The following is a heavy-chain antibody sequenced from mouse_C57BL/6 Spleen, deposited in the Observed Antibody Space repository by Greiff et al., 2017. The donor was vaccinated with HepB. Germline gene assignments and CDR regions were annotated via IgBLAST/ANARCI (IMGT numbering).Heavy chain of an antibody. J-gene: IGHJ1*03. CDR3: TRSAITTVVATRYFDV. V-gene: IGHV1-5*01. CDR1: GYTFTSYW. D-gene: IGHD1-1*01. Sequence: SGTVLARPGASVKMSCKTSGYTFTSYWMHWVKQRPGQGLEWIGAIYPGNSDTSYNQKFKGKAKLTAVTSASTAYMELSSLTNEDSAVYYCTRSAITTVVATRYFDVWGTGTTVTVSS. CDR2: IYPGNSDT.